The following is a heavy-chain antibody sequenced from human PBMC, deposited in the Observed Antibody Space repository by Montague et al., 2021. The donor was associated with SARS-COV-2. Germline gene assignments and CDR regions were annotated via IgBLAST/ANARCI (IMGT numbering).Heavy chain of an antibody. Sequence: SETLSLTCAVYGGSFSGYYWGWIRQPPGKGLEWIGEINHSGSTNYNPSLKSRVTISVGTSKNQFSLKLSFVTAADTAVYYCARGSGGSGGSCYSEWDPYYYYGMDVWGQGTTVTVSS. J-gene: IGHJ6*02. CDR3: ARGSGGSGGSCYSEWDPYYYYGMDV. D-gene: IGHD2-15*01. V-gene: IGHV4-34*01. CDR2: INHSGST. CDR1: GGSFSGYY.